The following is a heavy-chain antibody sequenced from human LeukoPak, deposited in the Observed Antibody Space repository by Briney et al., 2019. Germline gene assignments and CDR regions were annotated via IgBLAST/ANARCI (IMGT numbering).Heavy chain of an antibody. D-gene: IGHD3-16*01. CDR2: IKEDGSEK. CDR1: GFTFGDYA. CDR3: ARLLKTYDYVWGSYGFDY. Sequence: GGSLRLSCTASGFTFGDYAMSWVRQAPGKGLEWVANIKEDGSEKYYVDSLKGRFTISRDNAKNSLYLQMNSLRAEDTAVYYCARLLKTYDYVWGSYGFDYWGQGTLVTVSS. J-gene: IGHJ4*02. V-gene: IGHV3-7*01.